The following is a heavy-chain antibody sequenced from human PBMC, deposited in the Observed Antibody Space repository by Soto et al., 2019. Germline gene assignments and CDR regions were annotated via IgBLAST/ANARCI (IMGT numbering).Heavy chain of an antibody. D-gene: IGHD2-2*01. CDR1: GGFFNSDTHS. CDR3: ARFVRSCSATTCSTRADV. J-gene: IGHJ6*02. V-gene: IGHV4-61*01. CDR2: IYSGGST. Sequence: SETLSLTCTVSGGFFNSDTHSWSWIRQTPGKRLEWIGFIYSGGSTKNPSLRSRVTMSVDTSKNQFSLKLRSVIVADTAVYHCARFVRSCSATTCSTRADVWGQGITVTVSS.